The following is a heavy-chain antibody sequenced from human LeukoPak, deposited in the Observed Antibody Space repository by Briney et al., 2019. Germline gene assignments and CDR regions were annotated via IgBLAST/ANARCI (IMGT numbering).Heavy chain of an antibody. J-gene: IGHJ4*02. CDR2: ISSSSSTI. Sequence: GGSLRLSCAASGFTFSSYSMNWVRQAPGKGLAWVSYISSSSSTIYYADSVKGRFTISRDNAKNSLYLQMNSLRAEDTAVYYCARASVGATLAFDYWGQGTLVTVSS. D-gene: IGHD1-26*01. V-gene: IGHV3-48*04. CDR1: GFTFSSYS. CDR3: ARASVGATLAFDY.